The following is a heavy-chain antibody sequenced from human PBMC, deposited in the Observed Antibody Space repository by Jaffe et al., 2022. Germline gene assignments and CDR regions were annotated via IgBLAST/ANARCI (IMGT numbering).Heavy chain of an antibody. CDR1: GFTFDDYA. J-gene: IGHJ3*02. D-gene: IGHD4-17*01. Sequence: EVQLVESGGGLVQPGRSLRLSCAASGFTFDDYAMHWVRQAPGKGLEWVSGISWNSGSIGYADSVKGRFTISRDNAKNSLYLQMNSLRAEDTALYYCAKALTTVTPEGNDAFDIWGQGTMVTVSS. CDR2: ISWNSGSI. CDR3: AKALTTVTPEGNDAFDI. V-gene: IGHV3-9*01.